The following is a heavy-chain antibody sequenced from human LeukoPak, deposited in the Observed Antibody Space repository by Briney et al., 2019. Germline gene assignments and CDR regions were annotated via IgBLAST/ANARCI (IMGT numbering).Heavy chain of an antibody. D-gene: IGHD3-22*01. CDR3: ARLVRKTSSGLNDVFDI. CDR2: IYYSGST. V-gene: IGHV4-61*01. CDR1: GGSISSSSYY. Sequence: SETLSLTCTVSGGSISSSSYYWSWIRQLPGKGLEWIGYIYYSGSTNYNPSLKSRVTISIDTSKNQFSLKLSSVTAADTAVYYCARLVRKTSSGLNDVFDIWGQGTMVTVSS. J-gene: IGHJ3*02.